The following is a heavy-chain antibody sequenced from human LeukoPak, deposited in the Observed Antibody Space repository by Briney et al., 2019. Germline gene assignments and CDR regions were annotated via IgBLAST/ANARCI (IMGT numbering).Heavy chain of an antibody. D-gene: IGHD5-18*01. CDR3: ARQFDSYGYMYYYMDV. CDR1: GGSISSSSYY. V-gene: IGHV4-39*01. CDR2: IYYSGST. Sequence: ASETLSLTCTVSGGSISSSSYYWGWIRQPPGKGLEWIGSIYYSGSTYYNPSLKSRVTISVDTSKNQFSLKLSSVTAADTAVYYCARQFDSYGYMYYYMDVWGKGTTVTISS. J-gene: IGHJ6*03.